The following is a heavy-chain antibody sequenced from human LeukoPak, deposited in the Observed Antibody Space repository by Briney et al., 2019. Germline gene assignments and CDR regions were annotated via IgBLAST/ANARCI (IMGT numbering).Heavy chain of an antibody. CDR3: ARASSSGWGFRDY. CDR2: IYHSGST. Sequence: SDTLSLTCAVSGYSISSGYFWGWIRQPPGKGLEWIGSIYHSGSTYCNPSLKSRVTISVDTSKNQFSLKLSSVTAADTAVYYCARASSSGWGFRDYWGQGTLVTVSS. CDR1: GYSISSGYF. D-gene: IGHD6-19*01. V-gene: IGHV4-38-2*01. J-gene: IGHJ4*02.